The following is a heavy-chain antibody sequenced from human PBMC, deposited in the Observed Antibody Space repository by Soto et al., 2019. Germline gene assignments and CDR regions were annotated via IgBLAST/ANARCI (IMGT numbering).Heavy chain of an antibody. J-gene: IGHJ6*02. CDR3: ASCSGGSCYSGRYYYGMDV. Sequence: WGSLRISCASSEFTFSSYWMHWVRQAPGRGLVWVSRINSDGSSTSYADSVKGRFTISRDNAKNTLYLQMNSLRAEDTAVYYCASCSGGSCYSGRYYYGMDVWGQGTTVTVSS. CDR2: INSDGSST. V-gene: IGHV3-74*01. CDR1: EFTFSSYW. D-gene: IGHD2-15*01.